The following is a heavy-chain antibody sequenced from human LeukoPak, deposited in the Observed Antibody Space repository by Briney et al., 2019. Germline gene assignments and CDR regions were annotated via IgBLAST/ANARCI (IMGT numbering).Heavy chain of an antibody. CDR1: GGSISSSNYY. CDR2: IYYSGTT. CDR3: ARHEAQDFDY. Sequence: SETLSLTCTVSGGSISSSNYYWGWIRQPPGKGLEWIGSIYYSGTTYYSSSLKSRVIISVDASKNQFSLKLSSVTATDTAVYYCARHEAQDFDYWGQGTLVTVSS. J-gene: IGHJ4*02. V-gene: IGHV4-39*01.